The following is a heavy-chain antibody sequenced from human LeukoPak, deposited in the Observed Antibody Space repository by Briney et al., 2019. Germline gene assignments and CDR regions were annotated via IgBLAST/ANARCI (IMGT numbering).Heavy chain of an antibody. CDR2: IYSGGST. CDR3: ARDGRAMIRGMNAFDI. D-gene: IGHD3-10*01. V-gene: IGHV3-53*01. Sequence: GGSLRLSCAASGFTVSNNYMSLVRQAPGKGLEWVSVIYSGGSTYYADSVKGRFTISRDNSKNTLYLQMNSLRAEDTAVYYCARDGRAMIRGMNAFDIWGQGTMVTVSS. CDR1: GFTVSNNY. J-gene: IGHJ3*02.